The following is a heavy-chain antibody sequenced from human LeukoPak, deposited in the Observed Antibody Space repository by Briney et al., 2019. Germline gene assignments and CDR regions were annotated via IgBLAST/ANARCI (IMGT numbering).Heavy chain of an antibody. V-gene: IGHV2-5*02. CDR1: GFSLSTDGVA. Sequence: SGPTLVNPTQTLMLTCACSGFSLSTDGVAVGWVRQPPGKALEWLALFYWDDDKRYSPYLRNRLSITKDTSKNQVILTMTDMDPADTGPYFCAHNHRKGHRRIALYYFGYWGQGILVTVSS. J-gene: IGHJ4*02. CDR2: FYWDDDK. CDR3: AHNHRKGHRRIALYYFGY. D-gene: IGHD1-14*01.